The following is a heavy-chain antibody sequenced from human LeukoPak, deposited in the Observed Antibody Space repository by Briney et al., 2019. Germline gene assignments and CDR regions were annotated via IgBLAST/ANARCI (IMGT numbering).Heavy chain of an antibody. CDR3: AKDPRSSTRTYFDY. Sequence: PGGSLRLSCAASGFIFSSYGMHWVRQAPGKGLGWVAVISYDGSNKYYADSVKGRFTISRDNSKNTLNLQMNSLRVEDTAVYYCAKDPRSSTRTYFDYWGQGTLVTVSS. D-gene: IGHD2-2*01. CDR1: GFIFSSYG. J-gene: IGHJ4*02. CDR2: ISYDGSNK. V-gene: IGHV3-30*18.